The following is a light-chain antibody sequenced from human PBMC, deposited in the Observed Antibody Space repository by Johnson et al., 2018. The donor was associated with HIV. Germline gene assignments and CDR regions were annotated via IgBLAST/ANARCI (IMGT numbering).Light chain of an antibody. V-gene: IGLV1-51*02. CDR1: SSDMGNYA. Sequence: QSVLTQPPSVSAAPGQKVTISCSGSSSDMGNYAVSWYQQLPGTAPKLLIYENSKRPSGIPDRFSGSKSGTSATLAITGLQTGDEADYYCGAWDSSLSAYVFGAGTNVTVL. J-gene: IGLJ1*01. CDR3: GAWDSSLSAYV. CDR2: ENS.